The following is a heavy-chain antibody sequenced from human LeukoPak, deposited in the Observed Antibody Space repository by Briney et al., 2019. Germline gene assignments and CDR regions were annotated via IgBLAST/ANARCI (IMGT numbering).Heavy chain of an antibody. CDR1: GGSVSSGSYY. J-gene: IGHJ3*02. CDR2: IYYSGST. D-gene: IGHD3-10*01. Sequence: SETLSLTCTVSGGSVSSGSYYWSWIRQPPGKGLEWIGYIYYSGSTNYNPSLKSRVTISVDTSKNQFSLKLSSVTAADTAVYYCARSMGTYYYGSGQKGYPPGHAFDIWGQGTMVTVSS. CDR3: ARSMGTYYYGSGQKGYPPGHAFDI. V-gene: IGHV4-61*01.